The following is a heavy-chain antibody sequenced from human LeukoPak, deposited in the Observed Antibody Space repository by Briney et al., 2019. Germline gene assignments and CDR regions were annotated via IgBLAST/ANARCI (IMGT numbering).Heavy chain of an antibody. CDR1: GGTFSSYA. CDR2: IIPIFGTA. Sequence: SVKVSCKASGGTFSSYATSWVRQAPGQGLEWMGGIIPIFGTANYAQKFQGRVTITADESTSTAYMELSSLRSEDTAVYYCARTGSYSGDYFDYWGQGTLVTVSS. CDR3: ARTGSYSGDYFDY. D-gene: IGHD1-26*01. V-gene: IGHV1-69*13. J-gene: IGHJ4*02.